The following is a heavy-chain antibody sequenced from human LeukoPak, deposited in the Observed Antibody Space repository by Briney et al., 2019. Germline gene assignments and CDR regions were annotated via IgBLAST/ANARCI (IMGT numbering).Heavy chain of an antibody. CDR1: GFTFSSYW. CDR2: IKQDGSEK. CDR3: AKDLNYAFDY. D-gene: IGHD2-2*01. V-gene: IGHV3-7*03. J-gene: IGHJ4*02. Sequence: PGGSLRLSCAASGFTFSSYWMSWVRQAPGKGLEWVANIKQDGSEKYYVDSVKGRFTISRDNAKNTLYLQMRSLMTEDTAVYYCAKDLNYAFDYWGQGTLVTVSS.